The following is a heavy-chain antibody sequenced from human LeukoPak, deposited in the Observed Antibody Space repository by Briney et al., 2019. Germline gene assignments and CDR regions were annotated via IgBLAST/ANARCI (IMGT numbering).Heavy chain of an antibody. Sequence: PGGSVRLSCAASGFTFSGYYMNWVRQAPGKGLEWVSTISSSSSNICYADSVKGRFAISRDNAKSSLYLHMNSLRAEDTAVYYCAREGAAAGSGYYFDYWGQGTLVAVSS. D-gene: IGHD6-13*01. V-gene: IGHV3-21*01. J-gene: IGHJ4*02. CDR1: GFTFSGYY. CDR2: ISSSSSNI. CDR3: AREGAAAGSGYYFDY.